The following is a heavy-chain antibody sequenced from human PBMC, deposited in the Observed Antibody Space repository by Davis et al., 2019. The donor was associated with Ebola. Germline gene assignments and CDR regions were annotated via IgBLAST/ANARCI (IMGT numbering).Heavy chain of an antibody. V-gene: IGHV1-69*13. J-gene: IGHJ5*02. CDR3: ARDLGGMIEALGWFDP. D-gene: IGHD3-22*01. CDR2: IIPMFGTA. Sequence: SVKVSCKASGGTFSSYTISWVRQAPGQGLEWMGGIIPMFGTANYAQKFQGRVTITADESTRTAHMELSSLRSEDTAVYYCARDLGGMIEALGWFDPWGQGTLVTVSS. CDR1: GGTFSSYT.